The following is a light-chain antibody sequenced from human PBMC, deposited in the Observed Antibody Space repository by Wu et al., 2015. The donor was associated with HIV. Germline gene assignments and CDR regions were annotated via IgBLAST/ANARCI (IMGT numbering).Light chain of an antibody. Sequence: EIVLTQSPATLSLSPGERATLSCGASQSISNFLAWYQQKPGQAPKLLIYDASNRATGIPVRFSGSGSGTDFTLTISSLEPEDFAVYYCQQRGTFGPGTKVDIK. V-gene: IGKV3-11*01. CDR2: DAS. CDR3: QQRGT. J-gene: IGKJ3*01. CDR1: QSISNF.